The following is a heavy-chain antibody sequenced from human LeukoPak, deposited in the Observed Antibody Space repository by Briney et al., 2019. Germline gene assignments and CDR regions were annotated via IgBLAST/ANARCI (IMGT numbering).Heavy chain of an antibody. CDR2: ISGSGTST. V-gene: IGHV3-23*01. CDR3: ARRGLVGVSYYFDY. D-gene: IGHD1-26*01. J-gene: IGHJ4*02. Sequence: GGSLRLSCAASGFTFSSYTMSWVCQAPGKGLEWVSGISGSGTSTYYADSVKGRFTISRDNSKNTLYLQMNSLRAEDTALYYCARRGLVGVSYYFDYWGQGTLVTVSS. CDR1: GFTFSSYT.